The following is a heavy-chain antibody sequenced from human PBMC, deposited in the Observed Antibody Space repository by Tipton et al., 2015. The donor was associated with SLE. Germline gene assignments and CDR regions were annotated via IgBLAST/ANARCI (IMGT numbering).Heavy chain of an antibody. Sequence: SLRLSCTASGFTFGDYGMTWFRQAPGKGLEWVGFIRSQDNGGTTEYATSVKGRFSILRDDSKSIAYLQMNSLKTEDTAVYYCTRVYEIWSGYYGGHWGHGTLVTVSS. CDR1: GFTFGDYG. J-gene: IGHJ4*03. V-gene: IGHV3-49*03. CDR3: TRVYEIWSGYYGGH. CDR2: IRSQDNGGTT. D-gene: IGHD3-3*01.